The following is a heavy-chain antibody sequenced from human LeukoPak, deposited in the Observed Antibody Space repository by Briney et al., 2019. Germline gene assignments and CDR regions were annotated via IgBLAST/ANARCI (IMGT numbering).Heavy chain of an antibody. Sequence: ASVKVSCKASRGTFSSYSISWVRQAPGQGLEWVGGIIPIFGTANYAQKFQGRVTITADEFTSTAYMELSSLRSEDTAVYYCARVGGGRYCSTTSCYMRGWFDPWGQGTLVTVSS. CDR1: RGTFSSYS. J-gene: IGHJ5*02. CDR3: ARVGGGRYCSTTSCYMRGWFDP. D-gene: IGHD2-2*02. V-gene: IGHV1-69*13. CDR2: IIPIFGTA.